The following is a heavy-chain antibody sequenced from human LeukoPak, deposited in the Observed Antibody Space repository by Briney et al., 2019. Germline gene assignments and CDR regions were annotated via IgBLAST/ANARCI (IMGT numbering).Heavy chain of an antibody. J-gene: IGHJ4*02. CDR2: ISGSGVIT. D-gene: IGHD3-22*01. CDR3: AREIRKTSYYYDSSGYEY. CDR1: RFIFGNYA. Sequence: PGGSLRLSCAASRFIFGNYAMSWVRQAPGKGLEWVSAISGSGVITYYADSVKGRFTISRDNSKNTLYLQMNSLRAEDTAVYYCAREIRKTSYYYDSSGYEYWGQGTLVTVSS. V-gene: IGHV3-23*01.